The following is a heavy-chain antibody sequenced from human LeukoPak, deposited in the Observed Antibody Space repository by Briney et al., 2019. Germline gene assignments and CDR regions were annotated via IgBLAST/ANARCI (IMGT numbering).Heavy chain of an antibody. Sequence: GRSLRLSCAASGFTFSSYGMHWVRQAPGKGLGWVAVISYDGSNKYYADSVKGRFTISRDNSKNTLYLQMNSLRAEDTAVYYCAKSKSYWDYYYYGMDVWGQGTTVTVSS. V-gene: IGHV3-30*18. CDR1: GFTFSSYG. CDR2: ISYDGSNK. J-gene: IGHJ6*02. CDR3: AKSKSYWDYYYYGMDV. D-gene: IGHD1-26*01.